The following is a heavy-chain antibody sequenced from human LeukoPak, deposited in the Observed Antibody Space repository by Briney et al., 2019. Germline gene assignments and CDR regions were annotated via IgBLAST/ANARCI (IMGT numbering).Heavy chain of an antibody. J-gene: IGHJ5*02. Sequence: ASVKVSCKASGYTFTGYYMHWVRQAPGQGLEWMGWINPNSGGTNFAQKFQGRVTMTRDTTINTAYMELNRLRSDDAAVYYCARGRWADKFDPWGQGTLVTVSS. D-gene: IGHD3-16*01. CDR2: INPNSGGT. V-gene: IGHV1-2*02. CDR1: GYTFTGYY. CDR3: ARGRWADKFDP.